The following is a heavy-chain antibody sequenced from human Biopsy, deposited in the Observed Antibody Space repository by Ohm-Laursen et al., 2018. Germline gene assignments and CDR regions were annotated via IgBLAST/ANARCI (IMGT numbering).Heavy chain of an antibody. D-gene: IGHD3-10*01. V-gene: IGHV1-69*06. CDR2: IIPTFDTP. CDR3: AGGAAKGNPYDH. J-gene: IGHJ5*02. CDR1: GGTFSSYV. Sequence: SVKVSCKASGGTFSSYVISWVRQAPGQGLEWMGRIIPTFDTPTYAPDFQGRVTFTADKSTGTAHLDLSRLRSEDTAIYYCAGGAAKGNPYDHWGQGTLVTGSS.